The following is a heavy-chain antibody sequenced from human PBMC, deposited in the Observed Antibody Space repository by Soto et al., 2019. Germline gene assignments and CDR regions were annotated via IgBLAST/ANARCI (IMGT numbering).Heavy chain of an antibody. Sequence: SETLSVTCIDSGGSSSSADYYWSWIRQTPGKGLEWIGHIFYSGTTYYNPSLKSRLTISVDTSKNHFSLRLTSVTAADTAVYYCARDLWVEPELYYYGMDVWGQGSTVTVSS. V-gene: IGHV4-30-4*01. D-gene: IGHD1-1*01. CDR3: ARDLWVEPELYYYGMDV. J-gene: IGHJ6*02. CDR1: GGSSSSADYY. CDR2: IFYSGTT.